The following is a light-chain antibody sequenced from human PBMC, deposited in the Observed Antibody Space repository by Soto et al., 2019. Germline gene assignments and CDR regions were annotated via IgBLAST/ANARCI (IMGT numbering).Light chain of an antibody. V-gene: IGLV2-14*03. CDR3: TSFTSSSPWV. CDR2: EVS. J-gene: IGLJ3*02. CDR1: SSDVGGYNY. Sequence: QSALTQPASVSGSPGQSITISCTGTSSDVGGYNYVSWFQQHPGKAPKLKIYEVSNRPSGVSNRFSGSKSGYTASLTISELQAEDEADYYCTSFTSSSPWVFGAGTKVTVL.